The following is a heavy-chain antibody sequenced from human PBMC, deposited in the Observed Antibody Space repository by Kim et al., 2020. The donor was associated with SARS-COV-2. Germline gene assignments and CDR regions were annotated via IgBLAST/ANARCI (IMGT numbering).Heavy chain of an antibody. D-gene: IGHD2-2*01. CDR3: ARGGEYCSSTSCTSHFD. J-gene: IGHJ4*01. V-gene: IGHV3-30-3*01. Sequence: GGSLRLSCAASGFTFSSYAMHWVRQAPGKGLEWVAVISYDGSNKYYADSVKGRFTISRDNSKNTLYLQMNSLRAEDTAVYYCARGGEYCSSTSCTSHFD. CDR1: GFTFSSYA. CDR2: ISYDGSNK.